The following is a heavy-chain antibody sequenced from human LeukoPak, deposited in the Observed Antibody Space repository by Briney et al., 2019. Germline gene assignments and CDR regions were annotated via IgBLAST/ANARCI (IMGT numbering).Heavy chain of an antibody. CDR3: ASGSYYFDY. Sequence: PSETLSLTCSVSGGSISNRNYYWGWIRQPPGKGLEWIGSMHYSGNTYYNPSLKSRATISVDTSKNQFSLKLSSVTAADTAVYYCASGSYYFDYWGQGTLVTVSS. D-gene: IGHD1-26*01. CDR2: MHYSGNT. J-gene: IGHJ4*02. CDR1: GGSISNRNYY. V-gene: IGHV4-39*07.